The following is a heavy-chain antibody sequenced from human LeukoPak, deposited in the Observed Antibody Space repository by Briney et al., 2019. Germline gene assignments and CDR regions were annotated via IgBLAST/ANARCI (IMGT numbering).Heavy chain of an antibody. CDR2: MNPNSGNT. V-gene: IGHV1-8*01. CDR1: GYTFTSYD. J-gene: IGHJ2*01. D-gene: IGHD6-19*01. Sequence: ASVKVSCKASGYTFTSYDINWVRQAPGQGLEWMGWMNPNSGNTGYPQKFQGRVTMTRNTSISTAYMELSSLRSEDTAVYYCARSQAVSGYWYFDLWGRGTLVTVSS. CDR3: ARSQAVSGYWYFDL.